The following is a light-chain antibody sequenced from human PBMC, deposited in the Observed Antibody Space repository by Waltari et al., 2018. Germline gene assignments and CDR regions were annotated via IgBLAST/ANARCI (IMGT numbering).Light chain of an antibody. CDR1: QSLVHSDGKTY. Sequence: DVVMTQSPLSLPVTLGQPASISCRSSQSLVHSDGKTYLYWFQQRPGQSPRRLIYKVSKRDAGVPDRFSGSGSGTDCTLKISRVEAEDVGVYYCMQGTHWPYTFGQGTKLETK. CDR3: MQGTHWPYT. V-gene: IGKV2-30*02. CDR2: KVS. J-gene: IGKJ2*01.